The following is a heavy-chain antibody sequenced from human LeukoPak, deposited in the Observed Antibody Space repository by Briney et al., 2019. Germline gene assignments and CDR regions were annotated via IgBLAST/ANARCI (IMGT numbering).Heavy chain of an antibody. CDR2: IYYSGST. V-gene: IGHV4-59*01. D-gene: IGHD3-22*01. J-gene: IGHJ4*02. CDR1: GGSISSYY. Sequence: PSETLSLACTVSGGSISSYYWSWIRQPPGKGLEWIGYIYYSGSTNYNPSLKSRVTISVDTSKNQFSLKLSSVTAADTAVYYCARGVTLYYYDSSGTHYFDYWGQGTLVTVSS. CDR3: ARGVTLYYYDSSGTHYFDY.